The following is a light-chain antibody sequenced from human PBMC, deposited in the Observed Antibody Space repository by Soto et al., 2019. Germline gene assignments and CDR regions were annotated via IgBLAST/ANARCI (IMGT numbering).Light chain of an antibody. J-gene: IGKJ1*01. Sequence: DIVMTQSPDSLAVSLGERATINCKSSQSVLHSSNNKNYLAWYQQKPGQPPKLLIYWASTRESGVPDRFSGSGAGTDFTLSISSLQAEDVEVYYCQQYYSPWTFGQGTKVEIK. CDR2: WAS. V-gene: IGKV4-1*01. CDR3: QQYYSPWT. CDR1: QSVLHSSNNKNY.